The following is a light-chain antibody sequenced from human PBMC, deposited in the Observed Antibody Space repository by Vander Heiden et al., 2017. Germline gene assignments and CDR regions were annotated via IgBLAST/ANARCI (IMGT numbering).Light chain of an antibody. J-gene: IGKJ2*01. Sequence: DIVMTQSPDSLAVSLGERATINCKSSQSVLYSSNNRDYLAWYQQKPGQPPKLLIYWASTRESGVPDRFRGSGSGTDFTLTISSLQAEDVAVYYCQQSDSTPYTFGQGTKLEIK. CDR1: QSVLYSSNNRDY. V-gene: IGKV4-1*01. CDR2: WAS. CDR3: QQSDSTPYT.